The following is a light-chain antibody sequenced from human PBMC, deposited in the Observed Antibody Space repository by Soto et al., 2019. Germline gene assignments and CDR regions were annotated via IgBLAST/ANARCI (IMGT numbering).Light chain of an antibody. V-gene: IGLV2-11*01. Sequence: QFVLTQLLSVSGSPGQSVPISCTGTSRDVGGYNYVSWYQQHPGKAPKLMIYDVNKRPSGVPDRFSGSKSGNAASLTISGLQAEDEADYYCCSFAGDPYVFGTGTKVTVL. CDR1: SRDVGGYNY. CDR3: CSFAGDPYV. CDR2: DVN. J-gene: IGLJ1*01.